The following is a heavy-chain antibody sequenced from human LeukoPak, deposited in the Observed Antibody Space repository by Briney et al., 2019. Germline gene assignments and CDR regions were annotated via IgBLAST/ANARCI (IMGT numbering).Heavy chain of an antibody. CDR2: IYYSGST. CDR1: GGSISSGGYS. J-gene: IGHJ4*02. Sequence: SQTLSLTCAVSGGSISSGGYSWSWIRQPPGQGLEWIGYIYYSGSTNYNPSLKSRVTISVDTSKNQFSLKLSSVTAADTAVYHCARRHCSGGSCYSALDYWGQGTLVTVSS. V-gene: IGHV4-61*08. CDR3: ARRHCSGGSCYSALDY. D-gene: IGHD2-15*01.